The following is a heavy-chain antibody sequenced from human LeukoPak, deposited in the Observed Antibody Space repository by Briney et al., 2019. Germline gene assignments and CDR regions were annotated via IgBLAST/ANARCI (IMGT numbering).Heavy chain of an antibody. CDR3: ARHPIAATGRANYYYYGMDV. J-gene: IGHJ6*02. D-gene: IGHD6-13*01. Sequence: GGSLRLSCAASGFTFSTYEMNWVRQAPGKGLEWVSYISNSGSTIYYADSVKGRFTISRDNAKNSLYLQMNSLKASDTAMYYCARHPIAATGRANYYYYGMDVWGQGTTVTVSS. CDR1: GFTFSTYE. CDR2: ISNSGSTI. V-gene: IGHV3-48*03.